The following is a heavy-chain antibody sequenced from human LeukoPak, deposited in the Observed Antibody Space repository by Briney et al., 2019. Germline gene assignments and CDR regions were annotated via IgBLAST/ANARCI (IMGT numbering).Heavy chain of an antibody. V-gene: IGHV3-64*01. J-gene: IGHJ4*02. Sequence: GGSLRLSCAASGFTFSSYAMHWVRQAPGKGLEYVSAISSNGGSTYYANSVKGRFTISRDNSKNTLYLLMGSLRAEDMAVYYCARVRSGIYYGLDYWGQGTLVTVSS. CDR1: GFTFSSYA. CDR3: ARVRSGIYYGLDY. D-gene: IGHD1-26*01. CDR2: ISSNGGST.